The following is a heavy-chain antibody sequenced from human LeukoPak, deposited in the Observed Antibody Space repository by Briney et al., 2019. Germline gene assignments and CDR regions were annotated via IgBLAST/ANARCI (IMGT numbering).Heavy chain of an antibody. D-gene: IGHD3-10*01. CDR3: ARDSYYGSGSYYN. Sequence: GGSLRLSCAASGFTFSSYWMNWVRQAPGKGLVWVSRINSDGSSTTSADSVKGRFTISRDNAKNTLYLQMNSLRAEDTAVYYCARDSYYGSGSYYNWGQGTLVTVSS. CDR1: GFTFSSYW. J-gene: IGHJ4*02. CDR2: INSDGSST. V-gene: IGHV3-74*01.